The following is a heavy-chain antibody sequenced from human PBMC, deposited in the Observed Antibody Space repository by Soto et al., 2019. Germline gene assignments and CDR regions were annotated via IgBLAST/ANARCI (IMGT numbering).Heavy chain of an antibody. CDR3: ARGSWYDYGDYYWFEP. Sequence: SSETLSLTCAVYGGCFSGYYWSWIRQPPGKGLEWIGEINHSGSTNYNPSLKSRLTISVDPSKNPFSLMLSSVTAADTALYYCARGSWYDYGDYYWFEPWGQGTLVTVSS. D-gene: IGHD4-17*01. J-gene: IGHJ5*02. V-gene: IGHV4-34*01. CDR2: INHSGST. CDR1: GGCFSGYY.